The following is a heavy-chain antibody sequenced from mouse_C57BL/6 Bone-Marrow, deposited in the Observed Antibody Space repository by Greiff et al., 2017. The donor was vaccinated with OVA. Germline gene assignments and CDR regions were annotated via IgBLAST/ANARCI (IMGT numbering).Heavy chain of an antibody. CDR3: ARGGYYSNSGAMDY. J-gene: IGHJ4*01. Sequence: VQLQQSGAELVRPGTSVKMSCKASGYTFTNYWIGWAKQRPGHGLEWIGDIYPGGGYTNYNEKFKGKATLTADKSSSTAYMQFSSLTSEDSAIYYCARGGYYSNSGAMDYWGQGTSVTVSS. CDR1: GYTFTNYW. D-gene: IGHD2-5*01. CDR2: IYPGGGYT. V-gene: IGHV1-63*01.